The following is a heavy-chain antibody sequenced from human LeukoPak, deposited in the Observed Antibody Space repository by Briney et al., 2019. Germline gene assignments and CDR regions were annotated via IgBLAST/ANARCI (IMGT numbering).Heavy chain of an antibody. D-gene: IGHD2-2*01. V-gene: IGHV3-66*02. Sequence: PGGSLRLSCAASGFTVSSNYMSWVRQAPGKGLEWVSVIYSGGSTYYADSVKGRLTISRDNSKNTLYLQMNSLRAEDTAVYYCARDCSSTSCSAGGMDVWGQGTTVTVSS. J-gene: IGHJ6*02. CDR1: GFTVSSNY. CDR2: IYSGGST. CDR3: ARDCSSTSCSAGGMDV.